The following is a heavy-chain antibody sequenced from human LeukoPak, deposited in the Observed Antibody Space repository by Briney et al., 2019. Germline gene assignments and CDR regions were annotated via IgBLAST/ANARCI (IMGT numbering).Heavy chain of an antibody. CDR1: GYTFTGYY. CDR2: INPNSGGT. CDR3: ARVRTMIVESRAYYFDY. V-gene: IGHV1-2*02. Sequence: GASVKVSCKASGYTFTGYYMHWVRQAPGQGLEWMGWINPNSGGTNYAQKFQGRVTMTRDTSISTAYMELSRLRSDDTAVYYCARVRTMIVESRAYYFDYWGQGTLVTVSS. J-gene: IGHJ4*02. D-gene: IGHD3-22*01.